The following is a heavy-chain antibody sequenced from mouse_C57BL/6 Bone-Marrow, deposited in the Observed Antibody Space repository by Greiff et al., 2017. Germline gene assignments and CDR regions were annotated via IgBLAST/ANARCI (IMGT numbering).Heavy chain of an antibody. D-gene: IGHD1-1*01. CDR2: IWSGGST. CDR3: ARSYTTGYFDV. Sequence: QVHVKQSGPGLVQPSQSLSITCTVSGFSLTSYGVHWVRQSPGKGLEWLGVIWSGGSTDYNAAFISRLSISKDNSKSQVFFKMNSLQADDTAIYCCARSYTTGYFDVWGTGTTVTVSS. CDR1: GFSLTSYG. V-gene: IGHV2-2*01. J-gene: IGHJ1*03.